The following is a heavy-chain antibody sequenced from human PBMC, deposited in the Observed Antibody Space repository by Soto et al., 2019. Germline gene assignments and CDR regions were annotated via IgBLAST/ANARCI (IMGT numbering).Heavy chain of an antibody. CDR2: ISYDGSNK. Sequence: QVQLVESGGGVVQPGRSLRLSCAASGFTFSSYGMHWVRQAPGKGLEWVAVISYDGSNKYYADSVKGRFTISRDNSKNTLYLQTNSLRAEDTAVYYCAKDSYGSGSYFNYWGQGTLVTVSS. J-gene: IGHJ4*02. CDR1: GFTFSSYG. V-gene: IGHV3-30*18. CDR3: AKDSYGSGSYFNY. D-gene: IGHD3-10*01.